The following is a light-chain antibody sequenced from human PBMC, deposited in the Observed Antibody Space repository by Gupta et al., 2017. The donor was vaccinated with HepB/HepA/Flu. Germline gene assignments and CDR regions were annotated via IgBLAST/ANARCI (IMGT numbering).Light chain of an antibody. Sequence: DIQLAQSPSSLSASVGDTDSFTCRASQNIHCFLNWYQHKPGKAPKLLISLASILQSGVPARFSGSGSGTDFTLTISSLQPEDFATYFCQQSDSTPWTFGLGTKVEIK. V-gene: IGKV1-39*01. CDR1: QNIHCF. CDR2: LAS. CDR3: QQSDSTPWT. J-gene: IGKJ1*01.